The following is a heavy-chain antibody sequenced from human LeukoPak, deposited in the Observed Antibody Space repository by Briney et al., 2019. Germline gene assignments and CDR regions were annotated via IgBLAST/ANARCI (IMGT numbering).Heavy chain of an antibody. CDR3: ARHDWFDP. V-gene: IGHV3-66*04. Sequence: PGGSLRLSCAASGFTVSRDYMSWVRQAPGKGLEWVSVIYSGGATYYADSVKGRFTISRDNSKNTVYLQMNSLRVDDTAVYYCARHDWFDPWGQGTLVTVSS. CDR1: GFTVSRDY. CDR2: IYSGGAT. J-gene: IGHJ5*02.